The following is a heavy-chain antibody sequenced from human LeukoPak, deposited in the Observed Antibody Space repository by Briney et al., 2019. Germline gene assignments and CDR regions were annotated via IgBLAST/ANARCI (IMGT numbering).Heavy chain of an antibody. D-gene: IGHD1-26*01. V-gene: IGHV1-2*02. CDR2: INPNSGGT. CDR1: GYTFTGYY. J-gene: IGHJ3*02. CDR3: ARDFGSGSYYGMGAFDI. Sequence: ASVKVSCKASGYTFTGYYMHWVRQAPGQGLEWMGWINPNSGGTNHAQKFQGRVTMTRDTSISTAYMELSRLRSDDTAVYYCARDFGSGSYYGMGAFDIWGQGTMVTVSS.